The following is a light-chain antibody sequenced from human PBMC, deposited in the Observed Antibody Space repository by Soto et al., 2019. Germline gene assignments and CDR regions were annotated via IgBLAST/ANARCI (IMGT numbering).Light chain of an antibody. CDR2: GAS. CDR3: QQYGPSPPVT. J-gene: IGKJ4*01. V-gene: IGKV3-20*01. CDR1: QSVSSSY. Sequence: EIVLTQSPGTLSLSPGERATLSCRASQSVSSSYLAWYQQKVGQAPRLLIYGASSRATGIPDRFSASGSETEFTLTISRLEPEDFAVYYCQQYGPSPPVTFGGGTKVEI.